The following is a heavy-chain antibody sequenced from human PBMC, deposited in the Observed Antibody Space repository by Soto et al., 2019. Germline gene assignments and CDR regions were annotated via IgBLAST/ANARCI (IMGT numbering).Heavy chain of an antibody. CDR1: GFTFTSSA. CDR3: AAVGETGYLNFDY. Sequence: SVKVSCKASGFTFTSSAVQWVLQARGQRLEWIGWIVVGSGNTNYAQKFQERVTITRDMSTSTAYMELSSLRSEDTAVYYCAAVGETGYLNFDYWGQGTLVTVS. D-gene: IGHD3-9*01. V-gene: IGHV1-58*01. J-gene: IGHJ4*02. CDR2: IVVGSGNT.